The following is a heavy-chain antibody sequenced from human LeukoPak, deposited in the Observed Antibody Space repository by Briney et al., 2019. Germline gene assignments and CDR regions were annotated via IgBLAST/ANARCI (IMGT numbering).Heavy chain of an antibody. CDR1: GGSISSSSYY. V-gene: IGHV4-39*07. Sequence: SETLSLTCTVSGGSISSSSYYWGWIRQPPGTGLEWIGSIYYSGSTYYNPSLKSRVTISVDTSKNQFSLTLSSVTAADTAVYYCATNTFGGVIVDYWGQGTLVTVSS. CDR2: IYYSGST. D-gene: IGHD3-16*02. CDR3: ATNTFGGVIVDY. J-gene: IGHJ4*02.